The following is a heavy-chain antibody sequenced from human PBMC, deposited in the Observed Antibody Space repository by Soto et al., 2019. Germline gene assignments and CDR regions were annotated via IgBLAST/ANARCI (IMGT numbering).Heavy chain of an antibody. CDR3: VRDGTRTLRDRFDP. Sequence: SETLSLTCTVSGASISGFYWSWIRKSAGKGLEWIGRIYATGTTDYNPSLKSRVMMSVDTSKKQFSLKLRSVTAADTAVYYCVRDGTRTLRDRFDPWGQGISVTVSS. D-gene: IGHD1-1*01. J-gene: IGHJ5*02. CDR2: IYATGTT. CDR1: GASISGFY. V-gene: IGHV4-4*07.